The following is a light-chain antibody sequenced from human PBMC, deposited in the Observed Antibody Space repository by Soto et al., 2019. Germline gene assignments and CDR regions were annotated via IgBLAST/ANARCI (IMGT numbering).Light chain of an antibody. J-gene: IGKJ4*01. CDR3: QQYDGLPLT. CDR2: DAS. V-gene: IGKV1-33*01. Sequence: DIQMTQSPSSLSASIGDRVTITCQASQDISDFLNWYQERPGKAPQLLIYDASKLETGVPSRFSGSGSGTDSTFTISSLQPEDVATYYCQQYDGLPLTFGGGTKVDI. CDR1: QDISDF.